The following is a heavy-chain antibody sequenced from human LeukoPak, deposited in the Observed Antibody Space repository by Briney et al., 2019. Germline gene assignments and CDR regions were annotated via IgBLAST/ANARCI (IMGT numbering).Heavy chain of an antibody. Sequence: GASVKVSCKASGYTFTSYGINWVRQAPGQGLEWMGWISAYNKRNYAQKFQGRVTMTTDTSTCTAYMELRNLRSDDTAVYYCARVSAPSDYGDYVSENWFDPWGQGTLVTVSS. J-gene: IGHJ5*02. CDR2: ISAYNKR. D-gene: IGHD4-17*01. CDR1: GYTFTSYG. V-gene: IGHV1-18*01. CDR3: ARVSAPSDYGDYVSENWFDP.